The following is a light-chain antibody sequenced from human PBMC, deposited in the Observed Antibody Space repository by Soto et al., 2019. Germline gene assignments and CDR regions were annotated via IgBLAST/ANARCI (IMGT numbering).Light chain of an antibody. CDR3: LSYAGSYIYV. CDR2: DVS. V-gene: IGLV2-11*01. Sequence: QSALTQPRSVSGSPGQSVTISCTGTSSDVGGYNYVSWYQQHPGKAPKLMIYDVSKRPSGVPDRFSGSKSGNTASLTISGLQAEDEADYYCLSYAGSYIYVFGTGTKLTVL. J-gene: IGLJ1*01. CDR1: SSDVGGYNY.